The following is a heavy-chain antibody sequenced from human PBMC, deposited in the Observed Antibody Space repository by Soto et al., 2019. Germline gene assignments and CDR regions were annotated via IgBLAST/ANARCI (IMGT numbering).Heavy chain of an antibody. Sequence: EVQLVESGEGLVQPGGSLRLSCAASGFTFSSYAMHWVRQAPGKGLEYVSAISSNGGSTYYADSVKGRFTISRDNSKNTLYLQMGSLRAEDMAVYYCARRAGWFDYWGQGTLVTVSS. CDR1: GFTFSSYA. CDR3: ARRAGWFDY. J-gene: IGHJ4*02. D-gene: IGHD2-15*01. V-gene: IGHV3-64*02. CDR2: ISSNGGST.